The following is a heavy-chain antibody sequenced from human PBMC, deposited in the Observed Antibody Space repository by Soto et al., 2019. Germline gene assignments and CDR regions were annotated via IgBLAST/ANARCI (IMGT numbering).Heavy chain of an antibody. J-gene: IGHJ6*02. CDR1: GFTFSNAW. Sequence: EVQLVESGGGLVKPGGSLRLSCAASGFTFSNAWMNWVRQAPGKGLEWVGRITSKTDGGTTDYAAPVKGRFTISRDDSKNTLYHQMNSLKTEDTAVYYCTISSTITTFGVVIRNYYYYGMDVWGQGTTVTVSS. CDR2: ITSKTDGGTT. V-gene: IGHV3-15*07. CDR3: TISSTITTFGVVIRNYYYYGMDV. D-gene: IGHD3-3*01.